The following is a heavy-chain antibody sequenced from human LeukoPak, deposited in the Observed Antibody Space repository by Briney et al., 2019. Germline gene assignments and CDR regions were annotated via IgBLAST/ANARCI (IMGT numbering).Heavy chain of an antibody. J-gene: IGHJ4*02. CDR3: ARNKRYFDWLFWDY. Sequence: SVKVSCKASGGTFSSYAISWVRQAPGQGLEWMGGIIPIFGTANYAQKFQGRVTITADESTSTAYMELSSLRSEDTAVYYCARNKRYFDWLFWDYWGQGTLVTVPS. D-gene: IGHD3-9*01. V-gene: IGHV1-69*13. CDR2: IIPIFGTA. CDR1: GGTFSSYA.